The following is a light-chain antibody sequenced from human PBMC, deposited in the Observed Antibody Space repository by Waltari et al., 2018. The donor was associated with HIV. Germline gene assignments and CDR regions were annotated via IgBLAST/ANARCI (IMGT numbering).Light chain of an antibody. Sequence: PKLMIYEVTSRPSGVSNRFSGSKSGDTASLTISGLQAEDEADYYCSSYTSSSSRVFGGGTKLTVL. V-gene: IGLV2-14*01. CDR3: SSYTSSSSRV. CDR2: EVT. J-gene: IGLJ2*01.